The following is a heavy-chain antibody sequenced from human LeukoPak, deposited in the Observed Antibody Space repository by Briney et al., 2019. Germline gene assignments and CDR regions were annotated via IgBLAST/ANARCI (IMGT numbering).Heavy chain of an antibody. Sequence: SETLSLTCTVSGYSISSGYYWGWIRQPPGKGLEWIGSIYHSGSTYYNPSLKSRVTISVDTSKNQFSLKLTSVTAAGTAVYYCASMRGTYMPFDYWGQGTLVTVSS. CDR1: GYSISSGYY. V-gene: IGHV4-38-2*02. D-gene: IGHD1-26*01. CDR2: IYHSGST. J-gene: IGHJ4*02. CDR3: ASMRGTYMPFDY.